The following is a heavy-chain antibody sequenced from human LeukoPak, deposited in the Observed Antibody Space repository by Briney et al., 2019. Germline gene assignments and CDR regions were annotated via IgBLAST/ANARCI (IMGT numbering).Heavy chain of an antibody. J-gene: IGHJ4*02. Sequence: GGSLRLSCAASGFTFSSYGMHWVRQAPGKGLEWVAFIRYDGSNKYYADSVKGRFTISRDNSKNTLYLHVNSLRPEDTAVYYCARARVPAAISPFDYWGQGTLVTVSS. V-gene: IGHV3-30*02. CDR1: GFTFSSYG. CDR2: IRYDGSNK. D-gene: IGHD2-2*01. CDR3: ARARVPAAISPFDY.